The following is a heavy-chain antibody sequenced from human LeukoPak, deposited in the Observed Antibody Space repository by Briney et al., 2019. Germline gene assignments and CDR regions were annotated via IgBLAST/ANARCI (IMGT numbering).Heavy chain of an antibody. D-gene: IGHD3-16*01. CDR2: IYSGGST. CDR1: GFTVSSNY. J-gene: IGHJ4*02. Sequence: PGGSLRLSCAASGFTVSSNYMSRVRQAPGKGLEWVSVIYSGGSTYYADSVKGRFTISRDNSKNTLYLQMNSLRAEDTAVYYCARDGYDYVWGSYPFDYWGQGTLVTVSS. V-gene: IGHV3-66*01. CDR3: ARDGYDYVWGSYPFDY.